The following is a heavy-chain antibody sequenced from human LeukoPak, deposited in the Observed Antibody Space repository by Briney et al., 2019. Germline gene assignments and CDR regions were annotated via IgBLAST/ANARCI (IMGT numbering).Heavy chain of an antibody. D-gene: IGHD6-19*01. V-gene: IGHV3-64D*06. CDR2: ISDNGGST. J-gene: IGHJ6*02. Sequence: GGSLRLSCAASGFTFSSYWMSWVRQAPGKGLEYVSGISDNGGSTYYADSVKGRFTISRDNSKNTLYLQMSSLTPEDTARYYCVNLGQWLVPDYYYGMDVWGQGTTVTVSS. CDR1: GFTFSSYW. CDR3: VNLGQWLVPDYYYGMDV.